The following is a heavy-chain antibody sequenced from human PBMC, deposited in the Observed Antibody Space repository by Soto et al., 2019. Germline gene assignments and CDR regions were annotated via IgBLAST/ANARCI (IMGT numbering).Heavy chain of an antibody. CDR2: IYYSGST. D-gene: IGHD6-19*01. CDR3: ARASGWYEDDYYYYMDV. CDR1: GGSISSYY. J-gene: IGHJ6*03. Sequence: SETLSLTCTVSGGSISSYYWSWIRQPPGKGLEWIGYIYYSGSTNYNPSLKSRVTISVDTSKNQFSLKLSSVTAADTAVYYCARASGWYEDDYYYYMDVWGKGTTVTVSS. V-gene: IGHV4-59*01.